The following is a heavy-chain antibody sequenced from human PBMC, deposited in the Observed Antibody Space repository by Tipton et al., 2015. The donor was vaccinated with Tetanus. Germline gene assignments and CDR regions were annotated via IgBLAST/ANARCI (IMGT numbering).Heavy chain of an antibody. Sequence: LRLSCTISGGSISRFYWGWVRQPPGKGLEWIGSVYYSGSTSYNPSLKSRVTMSVDTSKNQFSLMLNSVTAADTAVYYCARGGPDSRWYFDLWGRGTLVTVTS. V-gene: IGHV4-59*04. CDR1: GGSISRFY. CDR3: ARGGPDSRWYFDL. CDR2: VYYSGST. J-gene: IGHJ2*01.